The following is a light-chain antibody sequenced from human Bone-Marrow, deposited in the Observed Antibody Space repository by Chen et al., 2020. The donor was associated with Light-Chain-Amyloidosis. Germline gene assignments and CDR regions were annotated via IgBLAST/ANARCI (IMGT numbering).Light chain of an antibody. J-gene: IGKJ2*01. CDR3: QERTNWPLYT. CDR2: DAS. V-gene: IGKV3-11*01. Sequence: EIVLTQSPATLSLSPGERAALSCRASQRISKFLAWYQHTPGQAPRLLIYDASIRATGIPARFSGSGSGTDFTITINSLEPEDFAVYYCQERTNWPLYTFGQGTKLEI. CDR1: QRISKF.